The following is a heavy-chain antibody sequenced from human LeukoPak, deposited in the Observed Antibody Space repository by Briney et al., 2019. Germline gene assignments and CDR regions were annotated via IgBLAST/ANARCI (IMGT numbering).Heavy chain of an antibody. CDR3: ARVVRYCSRTSCSSGRDFDI. Sequence: GECLKISCKGSGYSFTSYWIGWVRQMPGKGLEWMGIIYPGDSDTRYSPSFQGQVTISADKSISTAYLQWSSLKASDTAMYYCARVVRYCSRTSCSSGRDFDIWGQGQWSPSLQ. J-gene: IGHJ3*02. D-gene: IGHD2-2*01. CDR2: IYPGDSDT. V-gene: IGHV5-51*01. CDR1: GYSFTSYW.